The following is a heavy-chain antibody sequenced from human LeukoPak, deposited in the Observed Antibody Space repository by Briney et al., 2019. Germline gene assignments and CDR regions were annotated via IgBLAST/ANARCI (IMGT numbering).Heavy chain of an antibody. CDR3: AELGITMIGGV. CDR1: GFTFSSYS. CDR2: ISSSSSYI. Sequence: GGSLRLSRAASGFTFSSYSMKWVRQAPGKGLEWVSSISSSSSYIYYADSVKGRFTISRDNAKKSLYLQMNSLRAEDTAVYYCAELGITMIGGVWGKGTTVTISS. V-gene: IGHV3-21*01. J-gene: IGHJ6*04. D-gene: IGHD3-10*02.